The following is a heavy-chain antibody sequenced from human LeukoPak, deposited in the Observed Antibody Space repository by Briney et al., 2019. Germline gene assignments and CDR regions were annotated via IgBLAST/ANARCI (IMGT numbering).Heavy chain of an antibody. V-gene: IGHV3-7*02. CDR1: GFTFSDNW. CDR2: IKEDGSEK. Sequence: GGSLRLSCAVSGFTFSDNWMSWVRQAPGKGLEWGANIKEDGSEKNYVDSVTGRFTISRDNAKNSLYLQMNSLRDEDTAVYYCARGHGGNFFDSWGQGTLVTVSS. D-gene: IGHD4-23*01. CDR3: ARGHGGNFFDS. J-gene: IGHJ4*02.